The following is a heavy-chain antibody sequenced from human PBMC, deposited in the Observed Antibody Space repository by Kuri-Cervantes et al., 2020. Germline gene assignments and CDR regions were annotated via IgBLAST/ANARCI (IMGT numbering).Heavy chain of an antibody. D-gene: IGHD1-26*01. CDR2: IKQDGGEK. CDR3: ARDRGEWELLLGY. J-gene: IGHJ4*02. CDR1: GFTFSSYW. V-gene: IGHV3-7*01. Sequence: GESLKISCAASGFTFSSYWMSWVRQAPGKGLEWVANIKQDGGEKYYVDSVKGRFTISRDNSKDTLDLQMNSLRGDDTAVYFCARDRGEWELLLGYWGQGTLVTVSS.